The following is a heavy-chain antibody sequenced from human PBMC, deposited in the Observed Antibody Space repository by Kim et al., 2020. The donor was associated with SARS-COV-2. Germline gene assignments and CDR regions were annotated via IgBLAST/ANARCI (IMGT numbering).Heavy chain of an antibody. CDR2: IRESGTNT. Sequence: GGSLRLSCAPSGFTFSSYEINWVRQAPGKGLEWVSYIRESGTNTYYADSVKGRFTISRDNAKNSLFLQMNSLRAEDTAVYYCARESVTGTDAFDIWGQGTVVIVSS. J-gene: IGHJ3*02. D-gene: IGHD6-19*01. V-gene: IGHV3-48*03. CDR1: GFTFSSYE. CDR3: ARESVTGTDAFDI.